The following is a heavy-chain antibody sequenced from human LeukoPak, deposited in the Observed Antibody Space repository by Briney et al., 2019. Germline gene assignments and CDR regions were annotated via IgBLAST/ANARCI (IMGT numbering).Heavy chain of an antibody. CDR1: GGSISSYY. CDR3: ACSSGDAGVDDAFDI. Sequence: SETLSLTCTVSGGSISSYYWSWIRQPPGKGLEWIGYIYYSGITNYNTSLKSRVTISVDTSKNQFSLKLSSVTAADTAVYYCACSSGDAGVDDAFDIWGQGTMVTVSS. CDR2: IYYSGIT. J-gene: IGHJ3*02. V-gene: IGHV4-59*01. D-gene: IGHD2-21*01.